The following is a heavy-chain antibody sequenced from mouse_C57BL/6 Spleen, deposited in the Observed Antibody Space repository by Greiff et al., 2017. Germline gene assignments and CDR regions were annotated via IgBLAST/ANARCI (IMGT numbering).Heavy chain of an antibody. D-gene: IGHD2-4*01. CDR2: IWRGGST. J-gene: IGHJ3*01. V-gene: IGHV2-2*01. CDR3: ARNLNYDYDEAWFAY. Sequence: VKLMESGPGLVQPSQSLSITCTVSGFSLTSYGVHWVRQSPGKGLEWLGVIWRGGSTDYNAAFISRLSISKDNSKSQVFFKMNSLQADDTAIYYCARNLNYDYDEAWFAYWGQGTLVTVSA. CDR1: GFSLTSYG.